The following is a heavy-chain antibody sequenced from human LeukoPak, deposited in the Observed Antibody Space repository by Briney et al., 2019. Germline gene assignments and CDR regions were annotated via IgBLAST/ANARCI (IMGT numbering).Heavy chain of an antibody. CDR3: ARIPMSPYCGGGSCSAY. J-gene: IGHJ4*02. Sequence: GASVKVSCKASGYTFTSYDINWVRQATGQGLEWMGWMNPNSGNTGYAQKFQGRVTMTRNTSISTAYVELSSLRSEDTAVYYCARIPMSPYCGGGSCSAYWGQGTLVTVSS. CDR2: MNPNSGNT. CDR1: GYTFTSYD. D-gene: IGHD2-15*01. V-gene: IGHV1-8*01.